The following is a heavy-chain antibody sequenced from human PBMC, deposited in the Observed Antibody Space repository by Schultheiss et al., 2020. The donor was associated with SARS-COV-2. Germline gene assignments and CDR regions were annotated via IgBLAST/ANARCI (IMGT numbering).Heavy chain of an antibody. J-gene: IGHJ4*02. CDR1: GYSFTSYW. CDR2: IYPGDSDT. V-gene: IGHV5-51*01. CDR3: ARTPMDWFDFDY. Sequence: GGSLRLSCKGSGYSFTSYWIGWVRQMPGKGLEWMGIIYPGDSDTRYSPSFQGQVTISADKSISTAYLQWSSLKASDTAMYYCARTPMDWFDFDYWGQGTLVTVSS. D-gene: IGHD3-3*01.